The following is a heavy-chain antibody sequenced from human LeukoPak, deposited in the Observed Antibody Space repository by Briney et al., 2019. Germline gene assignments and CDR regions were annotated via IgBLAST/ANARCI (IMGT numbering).Heavy chain of an antibody. CDR1: GGSISSYY. D-gene: IGHD1-26*01. CDR2: IYYSGST. V-gene: IGHV4-59*08. CDR3: ASSIVGAMISIDY. J-gene: IGHJ4*02. Sequence: SETLSLTCTVSGGSISSYYWSWIRQPPGKGLEWIGYIYYSGSTNYNPSLKGRVTISVDTSKNQFSLKLSSVTAADTAAYYCASSIVGAMISIDYWGQGTLVTVSS.